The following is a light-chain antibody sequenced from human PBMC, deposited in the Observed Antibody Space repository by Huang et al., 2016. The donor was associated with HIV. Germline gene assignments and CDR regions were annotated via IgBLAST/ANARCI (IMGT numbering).Light chain of an antibody. V-gene: IGKV3-15*01. CDR2: GAS. Sequence: EIVMTQSPATLYVSPGERATLPCRASQGVSTKLSWYQQKSGQTPRLLIYGASTRAAGVPARFSGSGSGTEFTLTISSLQSEDFAVYYCQQYSKWPPFTFGQGTRVEMK. J-gene: IGKJ2*01. CDR3: QQYSKWPPFT. CDR1: QGVSTK.